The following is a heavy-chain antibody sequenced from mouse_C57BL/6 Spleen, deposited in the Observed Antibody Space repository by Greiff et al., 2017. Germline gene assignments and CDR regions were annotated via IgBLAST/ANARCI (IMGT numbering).Heavy chain of an antibody. J-gene: IGHJ4*01. CDR3: ARDALYYYGSSYYYAMDY. V-gene: IGHV1-53*01. D-gene: IGHD1-1*01. CDR2: INPSNGGT. Sequence: QVQLKQPGTELVKPGASVKLSCKASGYTFTSYWMHWVKQRPGQGLEWIGNINPSNGGTNYNEKFKSKATLTVDKSSSTAYMQLSSLTSEDSAVYYCARDALYYYGSSYYYAMDYWGQGTSVTVSS. CDR1: GYTFTSYW.